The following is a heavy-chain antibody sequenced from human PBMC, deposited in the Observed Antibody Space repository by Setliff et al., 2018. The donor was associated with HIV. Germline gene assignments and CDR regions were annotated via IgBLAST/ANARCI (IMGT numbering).Heavy chain of an antibody. V-gene: IGHV1-18*01. CDR3: ARDETWGSLYYGMDV. J-gene: IGHJ6*02. CDR2: ISAYNGNT. D-gene: IGHD7-27*01. CDR1: GYTFTGYG. Sequence: ASVKVSCKASGYTFTGYGISWVRQAPGQGLEWMGWISAYNGNTNYAQKLQGRVTMTTDTSTSTAYMELRSLRSDDTAVYYCARDETWGSLYYGMDVWGQGTTVTVSS.